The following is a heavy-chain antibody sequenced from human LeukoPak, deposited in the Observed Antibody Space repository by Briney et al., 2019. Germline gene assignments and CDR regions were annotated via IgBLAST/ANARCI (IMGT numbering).Heavy chain of an antibody. J-gene: IGHJ4*02. CDR2: ISAYNGYT. V-gene: IGHV1-18*01. D-gene: IGHD2-21*02. CDR3: ARAYMTATRHFDS. Sequence: ASAKVSCKASGYTFSDHGLSWVRQAPGQGLEWLGWISAYNGYTNYTQKFQDRVTITADASTSTAYMELSSLRSEDTAVYYCARAYMTATRHFDSWGQGTLVTVSS. CDR1: GYTFSDHG.